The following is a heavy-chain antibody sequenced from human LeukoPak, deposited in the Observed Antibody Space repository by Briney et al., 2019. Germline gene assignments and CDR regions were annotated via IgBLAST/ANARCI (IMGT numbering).Heavy chain of an antibody. CDR2: IHPNSGGT. D-gene: IGHD4-17*01. Sequence: GASVKVSCKASGYTFTGYYMHWVRQAPGQGLEWMGWIHPNSGGTNYAQKFQGRVTMTRDTSISTAYMELSSLRSDDTAIYYCARWTTVLTDWGQGTMAIVSS. CDR3: ARWTTVLTD. V-gene: IGHV1-2*02. J-gene: IGHJ3*01. CDR1: GYTFTGYY.